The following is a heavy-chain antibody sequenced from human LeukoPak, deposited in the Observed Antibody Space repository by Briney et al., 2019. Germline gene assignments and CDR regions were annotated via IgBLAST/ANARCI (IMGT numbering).Heavy chain of an antibody. CDR2: IYPGDSDT. CDR3: ARLIVPLGAKDY. CDR1: GYSFNTYW. V-gene: IGHV5-51*01. D-gene: IGHD1-26*01. Sequence: GEPLKISCKGSGYSFNTYWIGWVRQMPGKGLEWMGIIYPGDSDTTYNPSFQGQVTISADKSINTAYLQWRSLKASDTAIYYCARLIVPLGAKDYWGQGTLVTVSS. J-gene: IGHJ4*02.